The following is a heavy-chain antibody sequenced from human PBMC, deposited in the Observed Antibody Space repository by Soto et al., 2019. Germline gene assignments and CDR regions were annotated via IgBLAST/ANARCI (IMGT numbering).Heavy chain of an antibody. CDR1: GYTFTSYG. V-gene: IGHV1-18*01. CDR2: ISAYNGNT. Sequence: ASVRVSCKASGYTFTSYGISWVRQAPGQGLEWMGWISAYNGNTNYAQKLQGRVTMTTDTSTSTAYMELRSLRSDDTAVYYCARYITMIEFHGYGMDVWGQGTTVTVSS. J-gene: IGHJ6*02. CDR3: ARYITMIEFHGYGMDV. D-gene: IGHD3-22*01.